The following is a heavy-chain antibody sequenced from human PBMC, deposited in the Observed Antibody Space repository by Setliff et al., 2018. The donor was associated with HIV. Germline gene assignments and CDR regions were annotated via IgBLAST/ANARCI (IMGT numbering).Heavy chain of an antibody. CDR3: ARQRSPGVRAGDGFDV. J-gene: IGHJ3*01. CDR1: GYSFDSYW. D-gene: IGHD3-10*01. Sequence: PGESLTISCKGSGYSFDSYWIGWVRQVPGKGLGGMGIIYPGNSDIRNSPSVRGPVTISADKSINTAYLQWSSLKASYTAIYYCARQRSPGVRAGDGFDVWGQGTMVTVSS. CDR2: IYPGNSDI. V-gene: IGHV5-51*01.